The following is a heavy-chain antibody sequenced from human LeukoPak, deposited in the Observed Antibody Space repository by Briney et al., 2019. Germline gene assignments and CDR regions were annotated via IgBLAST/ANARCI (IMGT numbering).Heavy chain of an antibody. CDR1: GYSISSGYY. Sequence: PSETLSLTCAVSGYSISSGYYWDWIRPPPGKGLEWIGTMYHSGSTYYNPSLKSRVTISVDTSKNQFSLKLSSVTAADTAVYYCARDSETHCSSTSCYKAGFDYWGQGTLVTVSS. V-gene: IGHV4-38-2*02. CDR3: ARDSETHCSSTSCYKAGFDY. D-gene: IGHD2-2*02. J-gene: IGHJ4*02. CDR2: MYHSGST.